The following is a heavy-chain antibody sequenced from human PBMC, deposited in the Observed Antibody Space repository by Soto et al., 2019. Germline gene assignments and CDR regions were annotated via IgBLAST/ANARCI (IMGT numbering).Heavy chain of an antibody. CDR1: GFTFSSYA. V-gene: IGHV3-23*01. CDR2: ISGSGGST. CDR3: AKGYYDSSGYYYGDAFDI. Sequence: GGSLRLSCAASGFTFSSYAVSWVRQAPGKGLEWVSAISGSGGSTYYADSEKGRFTISRDNSKNTLYLQMNSLRAEDTAVYYCAKGYYDSSGYYYGDAFDIWGQGTMVTVSS. J-gene: IGHJ3*02. D-gene: IGHD3-22*01.